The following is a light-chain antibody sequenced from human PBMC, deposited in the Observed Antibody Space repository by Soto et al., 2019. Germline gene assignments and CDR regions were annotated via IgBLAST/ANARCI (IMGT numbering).Light chain of an antibody. V-gene: IGKV1D-13*01. J-gene: IGKJ5*01. Sequence: AIQMTQSPSSLSASVGDRVTISCRASQGIGNALGWYQQKPGKAPKLLIYDASSLESGVPSRFSGSGSGTDFTLTISSLQPEDFATYYCQQFNNYPITFGQGTRLEIK. CDR2: DAS. CDR3: QQFNNYPIT. CDR1: QGIGNA.